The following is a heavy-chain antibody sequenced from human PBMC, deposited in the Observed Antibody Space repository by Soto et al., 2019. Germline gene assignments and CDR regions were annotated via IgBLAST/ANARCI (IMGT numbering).Heavy chain of an antibody. CDR1: GGTFSSYA. D-gene: IGHD3-22*01. CDR3: ARQYRYYDSSGTDY. CDR2: IIPIFGTA. Sequence: VQLVQSGAEVKKPGSSVKVSCKASGGTFSSYAISWVRQAPGQGLEWMGGIIPIFGTANYAQKFQGRVTITADESTSTAYMELSSLRSEDTAVYYCARQYRYYDSSGTDYWGQGTLVTVSS. J-gene: IGHJ4*02. V-gene: IGHV1-69*01.